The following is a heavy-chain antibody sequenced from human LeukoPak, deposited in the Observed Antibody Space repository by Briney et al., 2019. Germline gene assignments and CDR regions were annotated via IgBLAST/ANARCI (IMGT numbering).Heavy chain of an antibody. CDR1: RYSISSAYH. Sequence: SETLSLTCSVSRYSISSAYHWGWIRQPPGKGLEWIGTFYHSGSTYYNPSLKSRVTISVDTSKNQFSLKLNSVTAADTAVYYCARAMVRGVTGVYFDYWGQGTLVTVSS. CDR2: FYHSGST. J-gene: IGHJ4*02. V-gene: IGHV4-38-2*02. CDR3: ARAMVRGVTGVYFDY. D-gene: IGHD3-10*01.